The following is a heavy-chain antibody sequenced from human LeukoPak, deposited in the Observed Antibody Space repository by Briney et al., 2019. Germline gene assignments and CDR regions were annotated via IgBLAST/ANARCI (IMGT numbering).Heavy chain of an antibody. J-gene: IGHJ4*02. Sequence: PGGSLRLSCAASGFTFSSYAMHWVRQAPGKGLEWVAVISYDGSNKYYADSVKRRFTISRDNSKNTLYLQMNSLRAEDTAVYYCARDSCSGGSCYPGYFDYWGQGTLVTVSS. D-gene: IGHD2-15*01. V-gene: IGHV3-30-3*01. CDR3: ARDSCSGGSCYPGYFDY. CDR2: ISYDGSNK. CDR1: GFTFSSYA.